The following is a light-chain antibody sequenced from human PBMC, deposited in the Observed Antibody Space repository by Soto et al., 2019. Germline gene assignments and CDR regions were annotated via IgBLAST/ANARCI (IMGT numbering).Light chain of an antibody. CDR2: WAS. V-gene: IGKV4-1*01. CDR3: QQYYSTPLT. CDR1: QSVLYSSTNKNY. J-gene: IGKJ4*01. Sequence: DIVMTKSPDSLAVSLGERATINCKSSQSVLYSSTNKNYLAWYQQKPGQPPKLLIYWASTRESGVPDRFSGSGSGTDFNLTISSLQAEDVAVYYCQQYYSTPLTFGGGTKVEIK.